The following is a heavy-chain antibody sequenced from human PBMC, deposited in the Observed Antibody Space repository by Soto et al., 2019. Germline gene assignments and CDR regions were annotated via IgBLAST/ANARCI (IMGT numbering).Heavy chain of an antibody. V-gene: IGHV3-30*18. Sequence: GGSLRLSCAASGFTFSSYGMHWVRQAPGKGLEWVAVISYDGSNKYYADSVKGRFTISRDNSKNTLYLQMNSLRAEDTAVYYCAKDISYGASDYFDYWGQGTLVTVSS. J-gene: IGHJ4*02. CDR1: GFTFSSYG. CDR3: AKDISYGASDYFDY. D-gene: IGHD5-18*01. CDR2: ISYDGSNK.